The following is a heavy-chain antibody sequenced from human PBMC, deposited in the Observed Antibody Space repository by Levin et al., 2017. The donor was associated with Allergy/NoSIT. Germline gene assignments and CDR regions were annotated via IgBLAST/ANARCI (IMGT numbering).Heavy chain of an antibody. Sequence: PVASVKVSCKASGYTFTGYYMHWVRQAPGQGLEWMGWINPNSGGTNYAQKFQGWVTMTRDTSISTAYMELSRLRSDDTAVYYCARDRVYDFWSGYYSGRYYYYGMDVWGQGTTVTVSS. CDR3: ARDRVYDFWSGYYSGRYYYYGMDV. CDR1: GYTFTGYY. V-gene: IGHV1-2*04. D-gene: IGHD3-3*01. CDR2: INPNSGGT. J-gene: IGHJ6*02.